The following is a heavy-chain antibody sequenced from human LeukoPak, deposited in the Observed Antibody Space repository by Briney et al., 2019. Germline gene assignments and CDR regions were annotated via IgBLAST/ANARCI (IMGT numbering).Heavy chain of an antibody. J-gene: IGHJ4*02. CDR2: IYYSGSA. D-gene: IGHD3-10*01. CDR3: ARGSYYGFSGDS. CDR1: GGAIGSDGYY. Sequence: SETLSLTCSVSGGAIGSDGYYWNWIRQHPGKGLEWIGYIYYSGSASYNPSLKSRVTISVDTSKNQFSLRLSSVTAADTAVYYCARGSYYGFSGDSWGQGALVTVSS. V-gene: IGHV4-31*03.